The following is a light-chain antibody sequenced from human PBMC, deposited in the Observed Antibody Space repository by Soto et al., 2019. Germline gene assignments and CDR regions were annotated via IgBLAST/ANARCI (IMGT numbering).Light chain of an antibody. CDR2: GGS. CDR1: QRPSASY. CDR3: QQYATSPVT. V-gene: IGKV3-20*01. J-gene: IGKJ4*01. Sequence: ENVLTQSPGSLSLSPGERGTLSCRASQRPSASYLAWYQQRPGQAPRLLIYGGSVRATGIPDRFSGSGSGTDFTLTISRLEPEDFAVYYCQQYATSPVTFGGGTKVEIK.